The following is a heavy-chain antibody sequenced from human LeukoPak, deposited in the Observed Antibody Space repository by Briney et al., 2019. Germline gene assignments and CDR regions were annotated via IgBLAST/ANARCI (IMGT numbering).Heavy chain of an antibody. D-gene: IGHD3-10*01. J-gene: IGHJ4*02. CDR1: GFAFRTYA. V-gene: IGHV3-23*01. CDR3: AKDLNYGFAS. Sequence: QPGGSLRLSCAASGFAFRTYAMSWVRQAPGKGLEGVSAISGSGDKTFYAESVRGRFTISRDNSRNTLYLQMNSLRAEDTAVYYCAKDLNYGFASGGQGTLVT. CDR2: ISGSGDKT.